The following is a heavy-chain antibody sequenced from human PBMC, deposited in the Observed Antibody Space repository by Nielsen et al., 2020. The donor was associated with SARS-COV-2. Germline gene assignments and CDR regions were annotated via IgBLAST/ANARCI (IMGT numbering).Heavy chain of an antibody. CDR2: ISYDESSD. V-gene: IGHV3-30*18. J-gene: IGHJ3*02. CDR1: GFTFSSYA. Sequence: GGSLRLSCVASGFTFSSYAMHWVRQAPGKGLEWVAVISYDESSDYHADSVKGRFTISRDNAKNSLYLQMNSLRAEDTALYYCAKESAFDIWGQGTMVTVSS. CDR3: AKESAFDI.